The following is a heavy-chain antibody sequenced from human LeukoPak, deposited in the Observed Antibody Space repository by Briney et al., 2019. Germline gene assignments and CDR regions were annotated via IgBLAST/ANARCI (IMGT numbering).Heavy chain of an antibody. CDR3: AAYSYGSRRNKKTYYYYGMDV. V-gene: IGHV4-39*07. CDR1: GGSISSSSYY. J-gene: IGHJ6*02. D-gene: IGHD5-18*01. CDR2: IYYSGST. Sequence: SETLSLTCTVSGGSISSSSYYWGWIRQPPGKGLEWIGSIYYSGSTYYNPSLKSRVTISVDTSKNQFSLKLSSVTAADTAVYYCAAYSYGSRRNKKTYYYYGMDVWGQGTTVTVSS.